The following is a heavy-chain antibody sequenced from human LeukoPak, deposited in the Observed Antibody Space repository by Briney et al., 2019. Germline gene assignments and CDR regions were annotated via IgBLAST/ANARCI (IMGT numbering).Heavy chain of an antibody. J-gene: IGHJ5*02. CDR3: ARKRITGTTYWFDP. V-gene: IGHV1-69*05. Sequence: ASVKVSCKASGYTFTSYYMHWVRQAPGQGLEWMGGIIPIFGTANYTQKFQGRVTITTGESTSTAYMELSSLRSEDTAVYYCARKRITGTTYWFDPWGQGTLVTVSS. CDR2: IIPIFGTA. CDR1: GYTFTSYY. D-gene: IGHD1-7*01.